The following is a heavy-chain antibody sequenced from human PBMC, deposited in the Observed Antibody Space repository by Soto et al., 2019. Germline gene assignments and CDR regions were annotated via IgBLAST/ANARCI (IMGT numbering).Heavy chain of an antibody. J-gene: IGHJ4*02. CDR1: GGSFNTGGYY. CDR3: ARMRFGAFDY. Sequence: SETLSLTCTVSGGSFNTGGYYWSWVRQRPEKGLEWIGYVYDSGHTYYNPSLKSRPAISLDTSKSQFSLKLSSVTAADTALYVCARMRFGAFDYWGQGILVTVPS. V-gene: IGHV4-31*03. D-gene: IGHD3-3*01. CDR2: VYDSGHT.